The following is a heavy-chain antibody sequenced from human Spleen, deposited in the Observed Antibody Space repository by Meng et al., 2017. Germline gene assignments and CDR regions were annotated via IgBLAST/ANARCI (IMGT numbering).Heavy chain of an antibody. Sequence: VEYGGDLEKLGGYRRLRWAASAFAFRAYRMHWVRQGPAKGVEWVSRINSDGSETIYADSVKGRFTISRDNAKNTLYLQLNSLRVEDTAIYSCARDEGFDPWGQGTLVTASS. CDR3: ARDEGFDP. CDR2: INSDGSET. CDR1: AFAFRAYR. J-gene: IGHJ5*02. V-gene: IGHV3-74*01.